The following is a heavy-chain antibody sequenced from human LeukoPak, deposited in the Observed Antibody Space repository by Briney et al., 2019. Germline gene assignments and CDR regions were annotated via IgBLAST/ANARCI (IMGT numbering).Heavy chain of an antibody. J-gene: IGHJ4*02. D-gene: IGHD2-2*02. CDR2: IKQDGSEK. Sequence: GGSLRLSYAASGFTFSSYWMSWVRQAPGKGLEWVANIKQDGSEKYYVDSVKGRFTISRDNAKNSLYLQMNSLRAEDTAVYYCARDEPLVVVPAAVPIFDYWGQGTLVTVSS. CDR1: GFTFSSYW. CDR3: ARDEPLVVVPAAVPIFDY. V-gene: IGHV3-7*01.